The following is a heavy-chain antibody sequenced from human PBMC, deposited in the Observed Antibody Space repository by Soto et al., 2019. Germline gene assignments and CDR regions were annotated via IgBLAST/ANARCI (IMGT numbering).Heavy chain of an antibody. V-gene: IGHV4-39*01. D-gene: IGHD2-15*01. Sequence: SETLSLTCAVSGVSIHNSHSFWGWIRQPPGKGLEFIGSIYYSGGANYNPSLKSRVTISLDTSKNQFSLTVNSVTAADTAIYYCGRVVEGATRHTDFDSWGQGTLVPVSS. CDR3: GRVVEGATRHTDFDS. CDR1: GVSIHNSHSF. CDR2: IYYSGGA. J-gene: IGHJ5*01.